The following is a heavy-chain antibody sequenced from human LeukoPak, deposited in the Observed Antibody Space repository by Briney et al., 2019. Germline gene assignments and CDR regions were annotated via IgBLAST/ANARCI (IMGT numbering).Heavy chain of an antibody. D-gene: IGHD4-23*01. Sequence: PSETLSLTXTVSGGSISSSSYYWGWIRQPPGKGLEWIGSIYYSGSTYYNPSLKSRVTISVDTSKNQFSLKLSSVTAADTAVYYCASQVVTPPLDYWGQGTLVTVSS. CDR3: ASQVVTPPLDY. V-gene: IGHV4-39*01. J-gene: IGHJ4*02. CDR1: GGSISSSSYY. CDR2: IYYSGST.